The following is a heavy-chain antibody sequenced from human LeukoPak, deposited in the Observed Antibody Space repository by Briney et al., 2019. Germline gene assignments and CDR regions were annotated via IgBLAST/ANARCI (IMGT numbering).Heavy chain of an antibody. D-gene: IGHD2/OR15-2a*01. V-gene: IGHV3-74*01. CDR1: GLTFSGSW. CDR3: ARAIGLDFDF. J-gene: IGHJ4*02. CDR2: INSDGSST. Sequence: GGSLRLSCIASGLTFSGSWMHWVHQVPGKGLEWVSRINSDGSSTAYADSVKGRFTISRDNAKTMLYLQMNSLRADDTAMYYCARAIGLDFDFWGQGTLVTVSS.